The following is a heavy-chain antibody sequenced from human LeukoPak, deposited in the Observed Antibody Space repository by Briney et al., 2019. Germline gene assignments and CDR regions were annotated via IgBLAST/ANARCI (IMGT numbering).Heavy chain of an antibody. V-gene: IGHV3-48*02. CDR1: GFTFSSYS. D-gene: IGHD6-19*01. CDR3: ARAREQWLVGNWFDP. CDR2: ISSSSSTI. J-gene: IGHJ5*02. Sequence: GGSLRLSCAASGFTFSSYSMSWVRQAPGKGLEWVSYISSSSSTIYYADSVKGRFTISRDNAKNSLYLQMNSLRDEDTAVYYCARAREQWLVGNWFDPWGQGTLVTVSS.